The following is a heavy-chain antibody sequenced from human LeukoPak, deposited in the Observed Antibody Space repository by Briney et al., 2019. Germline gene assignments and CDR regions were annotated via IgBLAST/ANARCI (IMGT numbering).Heavy chain of an antibody. CDR2: INPNSGGT. Sequence: ASVKVSCKASGYTFTGYYMHWVRQAPGQGLEWMGWINPNSGGTNYAQKFQGRVTMTRDTSISTAYMELSRLRSDDTAVYYCARVALPYSSSWQNYFDYWGQGTLVTVSS. V-gene: IGHV1-2*02. CDR3: ARVALPYSSSWQNYFDY. D-gene: IGHD6-13*01. CDR1: GYTFTGYY. J-gene: IGHJ4*02.